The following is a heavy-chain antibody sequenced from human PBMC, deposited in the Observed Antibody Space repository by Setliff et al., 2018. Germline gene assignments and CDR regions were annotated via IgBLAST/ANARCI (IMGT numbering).Heavy chain of an antibody. J-gene: IGHJ3*02. CDR2: IRDKANRYTT. CDR3: AVQYSNSPGGDAFDI. CDR1: GLTITNYY. V-gene: IGHV3-72*01. Sequence: GGSLRLSCAASGLTITNYYMDWVRQAPGKGLEWVGRIRDKANRYTTEYADSVKGRFTISRDNAKNSLYLQMDSLRAEDTAVYYCAVQYSNSPGGDAFDIWGQGTMVTVSS. D-gene: IGHD4-4*01.